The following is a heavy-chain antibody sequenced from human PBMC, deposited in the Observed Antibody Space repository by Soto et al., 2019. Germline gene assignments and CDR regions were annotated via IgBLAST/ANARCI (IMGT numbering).Heavy chain of an antibody. CDR2: INHSGST. D-gene: IGHD5-12*01. V-gene: IGHV4-34*01. CDR1: GGSFSGYY. Sequence: SETLSLTCAVYGGSFSGYYWSWIRQPPGKGLEWIGEINHSGSTNYNPSLKSRVTISVDTSKNQFSLKLSSVTAADTAVYYCARVKATLYRHYYFDYWGQGTPVTVSS. J-gene: IGHJ4*02. CDR3: ARVKATLYRHYYFDY.